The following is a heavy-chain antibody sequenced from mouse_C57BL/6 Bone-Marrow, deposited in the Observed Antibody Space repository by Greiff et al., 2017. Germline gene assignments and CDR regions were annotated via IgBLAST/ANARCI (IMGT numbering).Heavy chain of an antibody. Sequence: VQLQQSGAELVRPGTSVKMSCKASGYTFTNYWIGWAKQRTGHGLAWIGDIYPGGGNTYYNEKFKGKVTLTADKSTSTAYMLFSSLTSEAAAIYCCATGYPMAYWGQGTLVTVSS. J-gene: IGHJ4*01. CDR1: GYTFTNYW. V-gene: IGHV1-63*01. CDR2: IYPGGGNT. CDR3: ATGYPMAY.